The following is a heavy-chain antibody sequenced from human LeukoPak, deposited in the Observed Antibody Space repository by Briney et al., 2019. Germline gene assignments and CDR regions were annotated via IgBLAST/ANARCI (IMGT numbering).Heavy chain of an antibody. J-gene: IGHJ4*02. Sequence: SETLSLTCAVSGGSISSSNWWCWVRQPPGKGLEWIGEIYHSGSTNYNPSLKSRVTISVDKSKNQFSLKLSSVTAADTAVYYCASREWLLQFDYWGQGTLVTVSS. CDR1: GGSISSSNW. CDR2: IYHSGST. V-gene: IGHV4-4*02. D-gene: IGHD3-22*01. CDR3: ASREWLLQFDY.